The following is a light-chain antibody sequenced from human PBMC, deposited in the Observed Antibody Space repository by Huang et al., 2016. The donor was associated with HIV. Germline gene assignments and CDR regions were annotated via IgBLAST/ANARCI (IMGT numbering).Light chain of an antibody. J-gene: IGKJ2*01. CDR1: QTLLHGSAYNS. V-gene: IGKV2-28*01. CDR3: MQTLQTPFT. Sequence: DIVVTQSPLSLPVTPGEPASISCRSSQTLLHGSAYNSLDWNLQKPGQSPQLLIDLASKRASGVPDRFSGSGSGTDFTLEISRVEPEDVGVYYCMQTLQTPFTFGQGTRVEI. CDR2: LAS.